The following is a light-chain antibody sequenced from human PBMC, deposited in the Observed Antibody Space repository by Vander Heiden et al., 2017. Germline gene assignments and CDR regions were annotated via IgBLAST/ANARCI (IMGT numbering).Light chain of an antibody. CDR1: SSNIGAGYD. J-gene: IGLJ2*01. CDR3: QSYDSSLSAVV. Sequence: QSVLTQPPSVSGAPGQKVTIFCTGTSSNIGAGYDVHWFQQLPGKAPTVLLYGNNIRPSGVPDRFSASKSGTSASLAITGLQAEDEGDYYCQSYDSSLSAVVFGGGTKLTVL. CDR2: GNN. V-gene: IGLV1-40*01.